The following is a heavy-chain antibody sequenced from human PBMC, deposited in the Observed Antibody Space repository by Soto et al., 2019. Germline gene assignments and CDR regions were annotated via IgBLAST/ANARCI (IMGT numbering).Heavy chain of an antibody. Sequence: QVQLVQSGAEVKKPGASVKVSCKASGYTFTSYYMHWVRQAPGQGLEWMGIITPSGGSTSYAQKFQGRVSMTRDTSTSTVYMELSSLRSEDTAVYYCARVPPYSSSWYGGGMSDYWGQGTLVTVSS. CDR1: GYTFTSYY. D-gene: IGHD6-13*01. J-gene: IGHJ4*02. CDR2: ITPSGGST. CDR3: ARVPPYSSSWYGGGMSDY. V-gene: IGHV1-46*03.